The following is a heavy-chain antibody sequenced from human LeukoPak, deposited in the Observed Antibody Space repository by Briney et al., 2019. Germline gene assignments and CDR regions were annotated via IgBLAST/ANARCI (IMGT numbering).Heavy chain of an antibody. D-gene: IGHD5-18*01. J-gene: IGHJ6*02. CDR1: GFTLSSYW. Sequence: GDSLRLSCAASGFTLSSYWMHWVRQAPGKGLEYVSAISGDGGSTDYADSVKGRFTISGDNSKNTLYLQMGSLRAEDMAVYYCARDTGIRGMDVWGQGTTVTVS. CDR3: ARDTGIRGMDV. V-gene: IGHV3-64*02. CDR2: ISGDGGST.